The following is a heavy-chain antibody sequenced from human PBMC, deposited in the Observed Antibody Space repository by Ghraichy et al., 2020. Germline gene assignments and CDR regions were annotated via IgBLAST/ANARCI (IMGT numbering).Heavy chain of an antibody. Sequence: GGSLRLSCAASGFTVSTKYMSWVRQAPGKGLEWFSVIYDDGTTYYIDSVKGRFTISRDNSKNTLYLQMNSLTAEDAAVYYCARRLYGISPGYYYGMDVWGQGTTVTVS. CDR2: IYDDGTT. CDR1: GFTVSTKY. J-gene: IGHJ6*02. CDR3: ARRLYGISPGYYYGMDV. D-gene: IGHD3-16*01. V-gene: IGHV3-66*04.